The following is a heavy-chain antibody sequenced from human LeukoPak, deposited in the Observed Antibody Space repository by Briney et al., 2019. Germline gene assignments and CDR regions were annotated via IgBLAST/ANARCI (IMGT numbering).Heavy chain of an antibody. D-gene: IGHD3-22*01. J-gene: IGHJ3*02. V-gene: IGHV1-69*04. CDR1: GGTFSSYA. Sequence: SVEVSCKASGGTFSSYAISWVRQAPGQGPEWMGRIIPIFGIANYAQKFQGRVTITADKSTSTAYMELSSLRSEDTAVYYCARDRTYYYDRVSPEDAFDIWGQGTMVTVSS. CDR3: ARDRTYYYDRVSPEDAFDI. CDR2: IIPIFGIA.